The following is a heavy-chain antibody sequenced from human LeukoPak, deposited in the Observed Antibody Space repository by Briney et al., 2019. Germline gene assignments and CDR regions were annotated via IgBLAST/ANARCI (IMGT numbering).Heavy chain of an antibody. D-gene: IGHD6-13*01. CDR2: IIPILGIA. Sequence: ASVKVSCKASGGTFSSYAISWVRQAPGQGLEWIGRIIPILGIANYAQKFQGRVTITADKSTSTAYMELSSLRSEDTAVYYCAIIAADATGYFDYWGQGTLVTVSS. V-gene: IGHV1-69*04. J-gene: IGHJ4*02. CDR1: GGTFSSYA. CDR3: AIIAADATGYFDY.